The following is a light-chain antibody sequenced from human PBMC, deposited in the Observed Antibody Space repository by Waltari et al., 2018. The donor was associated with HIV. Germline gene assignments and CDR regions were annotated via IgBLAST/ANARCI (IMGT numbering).Light chain of an antibody. V-gene: IGLV2-18*01. J-gene: IGLJ2*01. CDR2: EVY. Sequence: QSALTPPPSVSEFPGLSVTISCTGFRGDFPTYYLLSWYQQPPNTAPKLILYEVYKRPSGVPDRFSGSQSGDMASLTVSGLQTEDEADYYCALYTTRNIIFGGGTNLVVL. CDR1: RGDFPTYYL. CDR3: ALYTTRNII.